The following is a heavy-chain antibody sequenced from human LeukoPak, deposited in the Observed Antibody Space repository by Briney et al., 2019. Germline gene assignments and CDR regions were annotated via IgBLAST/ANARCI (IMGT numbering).Heavy chain of an antibody. J-gene: IGHJ4*02. CDR2: ISAYNGNT. Sequence: GASVKVSCKASGYTFTSYGISWVRQAPGQGLEWMGWISAYNGNTNYAQKLQGRVTMTTDTSTSTAYMELRSLRSDDTAVYYCARWMYCYGSGSYYLDYWGQGTLVTVSS. CDR3: ARWMYCYGSGSYYLDY. CDR1: GYTFTSYG. D-gene: IGHD3-10*01. V-gene: IGHV1-18*01.